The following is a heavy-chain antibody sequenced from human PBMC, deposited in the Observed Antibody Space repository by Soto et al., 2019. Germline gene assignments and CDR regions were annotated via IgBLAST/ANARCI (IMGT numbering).Heavy chain of an antibody. D-gene: IGHD7-27*01. Sequence: QVQVQESGPGLVKPSETLSLTCTVSGGSIRNVNYCWSWVRQSPDKGLEWIGHICDGGITYNNPSLNGRVNISIDTSKNQFSLRLSSVTATDTAVYYCARGPSGDKVDYWGQGILVTVSS. V-gene: IGHV4-30-4*01. CDR2: ICDGGIT. CDR1: GGSIRNVNYC. CDR3: ARGPSGDKVDY. J-gene: IGHJ4*02.